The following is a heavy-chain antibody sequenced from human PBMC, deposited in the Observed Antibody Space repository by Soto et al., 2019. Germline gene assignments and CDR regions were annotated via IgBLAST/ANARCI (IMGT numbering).Heavy chain of an antibody. CDR3: SRDSNWSIDY. D-gene: IGHD6-13*01. CDR1: GFTFRDYG. CDR2: IDSTGKTI. V-gene: IGHV3-48*01. Sequence: GGSLRLSCLASGFTFRDYGMNWVRQAPGKGLEWVSYIDSTGKTIYYADSVKGRFTISRDTARNSLFLQMHSLRAEDTALYYCSRDSNWSIDYWGQGTLVTVSS. J-gene: IGHJ4*02.